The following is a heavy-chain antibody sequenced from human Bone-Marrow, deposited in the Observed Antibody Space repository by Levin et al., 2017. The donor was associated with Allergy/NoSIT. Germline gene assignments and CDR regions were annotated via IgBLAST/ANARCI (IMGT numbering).Heavy chain of an antibody. J-gene: IGHJ4*02. CDR2: IQYDGSKE. CDR1: GFTFSYYG. Sequence: GGSLRLSCAASGFTFSYYGIHWVRQAPGKGLDWVAAIQYDGSKEYYTDSVKGRFTISRDNSRDTVYLEMNSLGADDTGIYYCARDADTSNHLSHYDCWGQGTQVTVSS. CDR3: ARDADTSNHLSHYDC. V-gene: IGHV3-30*12. D-gene: IGHD2-2*01.